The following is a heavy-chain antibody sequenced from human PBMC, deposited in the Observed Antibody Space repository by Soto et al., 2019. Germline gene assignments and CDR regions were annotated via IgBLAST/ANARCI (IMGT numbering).Heavy chain of an antibody. CDR2: ISYDGTNK. CDR3: ARDVXXXGGXXXXXXYAMDV. V-gene: IGHV3-30-3*01. CDR1: GITFSSFA. Sequence: QVQLVESGGGVVQPGRSLRLSCAXSGITFSSFAMHWVRQAPGKGLEWVAVISYDGTNKYYADFVKGRFTISRDNSKNTLSLQMSSLRAEDTAVYYCARDVXXXGGXXXXXXYAMDVWGQGTTVTVSS. J-gene: IGHJ6*02.